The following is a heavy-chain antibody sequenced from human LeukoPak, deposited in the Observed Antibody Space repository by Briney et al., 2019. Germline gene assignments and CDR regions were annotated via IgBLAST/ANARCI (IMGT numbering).Heavy chain of an antibody. CDR1: GFTFSSYW. D-gene: IGHD2-15*01. CDR2: IKEDGSYR. CDR3: TRGHRLLPNWFDS. V-gene: IGHV3-7*01. Sequence: PGGSLRLSCAASGFTFSSYWMSWVRQAPGKGLEWVANIKEDGSYRYYVDSVKGQFTSTKDNAKNSLYLQMSNLRAEDTAVDYCTRGHRLLPNWFDSLGQGTLATVSS. J-gene: IGHJ5*01.